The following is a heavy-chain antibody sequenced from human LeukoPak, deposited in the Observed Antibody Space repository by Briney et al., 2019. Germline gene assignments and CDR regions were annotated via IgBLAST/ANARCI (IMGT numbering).Heavy chain of an antibody. V-gene: IGHV1-18*01. CDR2: ISAYNGNT. CDR3: ARTLHYDFWSGYQRISLYFDY. J-gene: IGHJ4*02. CDR1: GYTFTSYG. D-gene: IGHD3-3*01. Sequence: ASVKVSCKASGYTFTSYGISWVRQAPGQGLEWMGWISAYNGNTKNAQKFQGRVTMTTDTSTSTAYMELRSLRSDDTAVYYCARTLHYDFWSGYQRISLYFDYWGQGTLVTVSS.